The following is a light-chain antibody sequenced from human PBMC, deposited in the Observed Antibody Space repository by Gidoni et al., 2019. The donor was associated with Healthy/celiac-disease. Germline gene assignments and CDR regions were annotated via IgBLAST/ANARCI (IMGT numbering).Light chain of an antibody. V-gene: IGKV1-39*01. Sequence: DIQMTQYPSSLSASVGDRVTITCRASHSISIYLNWYQQKPGKAPKLLIYATSSLQSGVPSRFSGSGSGTHFTLTISSLQPEDFATYYCQQSYKTPPTFGGGTKVEIK. CDR3: QQSYKTPPT. CDR1: HSISIY. J-gene: IGKJ4*01. CDR2: ATS.